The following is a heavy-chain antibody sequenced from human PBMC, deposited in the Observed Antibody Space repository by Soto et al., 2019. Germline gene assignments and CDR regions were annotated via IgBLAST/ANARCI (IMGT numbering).Heavy chain of an antibody. V-gene: IGHV3-23*01. CDR1: GFIFSNYA. D-gene: IGHD6-19*01. CDR2: IGGNGADT. J-gene: IGHJ4*02. CDR3: AIPSGLTVTGPDY. Sequence: EVQLLESGGGLVQPGGSLRLSCAASGFIFSNYAMSWVRQAPGKGLEWVSAIGGNGADTYYADSVKGRFTISRDNSKSTLYLQMISLRAEDTAVYFCAIPSGLTVTGPDYWGQGTLVTVSS.